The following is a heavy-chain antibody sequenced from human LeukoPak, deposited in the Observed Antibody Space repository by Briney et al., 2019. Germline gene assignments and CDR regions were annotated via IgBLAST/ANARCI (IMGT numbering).Heavy chain of an antibody. CDR1: GFTFDDYA. V-gene: IGHV3-9*01. J-gene: IGHJ6*03. CDR3: ARDTYDSSGYPYYYMDV. Sequence: GGSLRLSCAASGFTFDDYAMHWVRQAPGKGLEWVSGISWNSGSIGYADSVKGRFTISRENAKNSLYLQMNSLRAEDTAVYYCARDTYDSSGYPYYYMDVWGKGSTVTISS. D-gene: IGHD3-22*01. CDR2: ISWNSGSI.